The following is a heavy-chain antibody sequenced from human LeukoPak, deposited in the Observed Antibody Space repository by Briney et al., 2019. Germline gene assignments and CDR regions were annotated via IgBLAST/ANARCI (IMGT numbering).Heavy chain of an antibody. J-gene: IGHJ4*02. Sequence: GASVKVSCKASGGTFSSYAISWVRQAPGRGLEWMGGIIPIFGTANYAQKFQGRVTITADESTSAAYMELSSLRSEDTAVYYCARDGDLVVRGTYDYWGQGTLVTVSS. CDR2: IIPIFGTA. CDR3: ARDGDLVVRGTYDY. D-gene: IGHD3-10*01. V-gene: IGHV1-69*01. CDR1: GGTFSSYA.